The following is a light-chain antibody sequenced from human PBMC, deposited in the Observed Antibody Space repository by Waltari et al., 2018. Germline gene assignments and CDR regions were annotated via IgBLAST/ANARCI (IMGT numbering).Light chain of an antibody. V-gene: IGKV3-11*01. J-gene: IGKJ3*01. Sequence: EIVLTQSPATLSLSPGERATLSFRASQSVTSYLAWYQQKPGQAPRLLIYDSSNRATGIPARFSGSESVTDFTLTISTLEPEDFAVYYCQQRSNWVFTFGPGTKVDIK. CDR2: DSS. CDR3: QQRSNWVFT. CDR1: QSVTSY.